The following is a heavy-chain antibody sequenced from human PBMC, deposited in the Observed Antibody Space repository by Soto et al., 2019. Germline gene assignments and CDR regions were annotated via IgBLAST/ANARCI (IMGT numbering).Heavy chain of an antibody. V-gene: IGHV5-10-1*01. D-gene: IGHD3-9*01. CDR3: ARLPDILTGYSDYYYYYGMDV. J-gene: IGHJ6*02. CDR1: GYSFTSYW. CDR2: IDPSDSYT. Sequence: GESLKISCNGSGYSFTSYWISWVRQMPGKGLEWMGRIDPSDSYTNYSPSFQGHVTISADKSISTAYLQWSSLKASDTAMYYCARLPDILTGYSDYYYYYGMDVWGQGTTVTVSS.